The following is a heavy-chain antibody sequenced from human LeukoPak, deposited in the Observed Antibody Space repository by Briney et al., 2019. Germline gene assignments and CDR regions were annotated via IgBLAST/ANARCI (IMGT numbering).Heavy chain of an antibody. J-gene: IGHJ6*03. CDR3: ARGLLLWFGELLQNPPRDYYMDV. D-gene: IGHD3-10*01. Sequence: GGSLRLSCAASGFTFSTYWMSWVRQAPGKGLEWVGNIKEDGSEKYYVDSMKGRFTISRDNAKNSLYLLMNSLRAEDTAVYYCARGLLLWFGELLQNPPRDYYMDVWGKGTTVTVSS. CDR2: IKEDGSEK. CDR1: GFTFSTYW. V-gene: IGHV3-7*01.